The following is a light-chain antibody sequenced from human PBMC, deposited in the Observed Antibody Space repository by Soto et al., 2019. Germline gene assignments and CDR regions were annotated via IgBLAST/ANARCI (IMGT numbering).Light chain of an antibody. J-gene: IGKJ1*01. Sequence: EIVLTQSPGTLSLSPGERASLSRRASQSVSSSYLAWYQQKPGQAPRLLIYGASSRATGIPDRFSGSGSGTEFTLTISRLELEDFAVYYCQQYAGSPPRTFGQGTKVEIK. CDR2: GAS. V-gene: IGKV3-20*01. CDR1: QSVSSSY. CDR3: QQYAGSPPRT.